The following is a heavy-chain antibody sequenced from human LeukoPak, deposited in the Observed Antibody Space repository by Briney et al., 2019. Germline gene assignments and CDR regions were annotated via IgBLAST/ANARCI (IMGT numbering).Heavy chain of an antibody. D-gene: IGHD2-15*01. CDR2: ISSSGSTI. Sequence: GGSLRLSCAASGFTFSSYEVNWVRQAPGKGLEWVSYISSSGSTIYYADSVKGRFTISRDNAKNSLCLQMNSLRAEDTAVYYCAVSVAATFDYWGQGTLVTVSS. V-gene: IGHV3-48*03. J-gene: IGHJ4*02. CDR1: GFTFSSYE. CDR3: AVSVAATFDY.